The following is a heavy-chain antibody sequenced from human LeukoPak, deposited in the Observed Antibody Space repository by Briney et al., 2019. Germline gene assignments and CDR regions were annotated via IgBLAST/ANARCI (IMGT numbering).Heavy chain of an antibody. CDR1: GFTVSSNY. CDR3: ASGSGSYRTPYYYMDV. J-gene: IGHJ6*03. Sequence: GGSLRLSCAASGFTVSSNYMSWVRQAPGKGLEWVSVIYSGGSTHYADSVKGRFTISRDNSKNTLYLQMNSLRVEDTAVYYCASGSGSYRTPYYYMDVWGTGTTVTVSS. CDR2: IYSGGST. V-gene: IGHV3-53*01. D-gene: IGHD3-10*01.